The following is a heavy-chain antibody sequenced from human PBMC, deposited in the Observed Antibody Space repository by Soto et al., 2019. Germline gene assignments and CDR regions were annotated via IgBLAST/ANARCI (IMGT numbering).Heavy chain of an antibody. Sequence: SVTLSLPSTIFGDYIGNRYWSWIRQNPGKGLEGIGYIYYTGSTKYNPSLQSRVTMSVDTSKNQFFLSLSSVTAADTAVYFCARSSYYYDSIGYFFSWFDPWGQGTLVTSPQ. CDR1: GDYIGNRY. V-gene: IGHV4-59*08. J-gene: IGHJ5*02. CDR3: ARSSYYYDSIGYFFSWFDP. D-gene: IGHD3-22*01. CDR2: IYYTGST.